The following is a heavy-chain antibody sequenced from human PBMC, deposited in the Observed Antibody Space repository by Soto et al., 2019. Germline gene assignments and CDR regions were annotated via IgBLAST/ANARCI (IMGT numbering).Heavy chain of an antibody. CDR2: IDPSDSYT. J-gene: IGHJ6*02. V-gene: IGHV5-10-1*01. D-gene: IGHD2-15*01. CDR1: GYSFTSYW. CDR3: ARPGGYCSGGSCYSDYYYYYGMDV. Sequence: PGESLKISCKGSGYSFTSYWISWVRQMPGKGLEWMGRIDPSDSYTNYSPSFQGHVTISADKSISTAYLQWSSLKASDTAMYYCARPGGYCSGGSCYSDYYYYYGMDVWGQGTTVTVSS.